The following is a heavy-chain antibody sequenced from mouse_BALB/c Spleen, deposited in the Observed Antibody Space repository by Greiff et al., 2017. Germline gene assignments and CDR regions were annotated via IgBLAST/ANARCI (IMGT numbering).Heavy chain of an antibody. CDR2: ISSGSSTI. Sequence: EVQLQQSGGGLVQPGGSRKLSCAASGFTFSSFGMHWVRQAPEKGLEWVAYISSGSSTIYYADTVKGRFTISRDNPKNTLFLQMTSLRSEDTDMYYCARGLWRGSYAMDYWGQGTSVTVSS. J-gene: IGHJ4*01. CDR1: GFTFSSFG. D-gene: IGHD6-5*01. V-gene: IGHV5-17*02. CDR3: ARGLWRGSYAMDY.